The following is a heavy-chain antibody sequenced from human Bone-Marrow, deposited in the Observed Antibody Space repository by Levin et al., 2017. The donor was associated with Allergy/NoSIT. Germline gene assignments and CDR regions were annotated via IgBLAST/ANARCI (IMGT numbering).Heavy chain of an antibody. J-gene: IGHJ4*02. V-gene: IGHV3-30-3*01. CDR1: GFTFSSYA. Sequence: LSLTCAASGFTFSSYAMHWVRQAPGKGLEWVAVISYDGSNKYYADSVKGRFTISRDNSKNTLYLQMNSLRAEDTAVYYCASGYGYGNADYWGQGTLVTVSS. CDR2: ISYDGSNK. CDR3: ASGYGYGNADY. D-gene: IGHD5-18*01.